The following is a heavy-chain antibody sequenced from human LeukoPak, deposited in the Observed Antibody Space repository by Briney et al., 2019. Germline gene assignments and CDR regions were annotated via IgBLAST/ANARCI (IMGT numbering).Heavy chain of an antibody. D-gene: IGHD6-6*01. CDR1: GFTFSSYW. Sequence: GGSLRLSCAASGFTFSSYWMSWVRQAPGKGLEWVANIKQDGSEKYYVDSVKGRFTISRDNAKNSLYLQMNSLRAEDTAVYYCARTDSGSCGLDYYYYYMDVWGKGTTVTVSS. CDR3: ARTDSGSCGLDYYYYYMDV. CDR2: IKQDGSEK. V-gene: IGHV3-7*01. J-gene: IGHJ6*03.